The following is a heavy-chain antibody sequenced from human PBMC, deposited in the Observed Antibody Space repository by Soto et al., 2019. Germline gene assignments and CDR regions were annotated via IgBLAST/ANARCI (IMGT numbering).Heavy chain of an antibody. CDR1: GFTFSDYS. CDR2: IANGGNHI. Sequence: EVQLVESGGGLVKPGGSPRLSCAASGFTFSDYSMLWVRQAPGKGLEWLSFIANGGNHIFYADSVKGRFTINRGNAKNSVYLQMNTLRADATAVYYWAREIGSCSGDVCNRGAFDFWGQGTLVTVSS. V-gene: IGHV3-21*01. CDR3: AREIGSCSGDVCNRGAFDF. J-gene: IGHJ3*01. D-gene: IGHD2-15*01.